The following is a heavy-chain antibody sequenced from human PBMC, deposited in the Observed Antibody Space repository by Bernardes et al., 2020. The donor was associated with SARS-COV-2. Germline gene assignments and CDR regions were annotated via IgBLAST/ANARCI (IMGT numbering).Heavy chain of an antibody. D-gene: IGHD4-4*01. V-gene: IGHV3-74*03. Sequence: GGSLRLSCAASGFSFSSYWMHWVRQVPGKGLVWVSRISYDGRTIAYADSVKGRFTVTRDNAKNTAYLQVNSLRLDDTAVYYCATGRDYNNGDWGQGTMVTVSS. J-gene: IGHJ3*01. CDR2: ISYDGRTI. CDR3: ATGRDYNNGD. CDR1: GFSFSSYW.